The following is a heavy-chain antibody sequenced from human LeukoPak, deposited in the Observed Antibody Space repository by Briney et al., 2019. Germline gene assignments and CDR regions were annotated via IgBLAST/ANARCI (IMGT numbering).Heavy chain of an antibody. CDR1: GFTFSSYW. V-gene: IGHV3-7*01. J-gene: IGHJ4*02. D-gene: IGHD6-19*01. CDR3: ARVGLLAGTVFDF. CDR2: IKHVGSEK. Sequence: GGSLRLSCAASGFTFSSYWMSWVRQAPGKGLEWVANIKHVGSEKYYVDSLKGRFTISRYNAKNSLYLQMNSLRAEDTAVYYCARVGLLAGTVFDFWGQGTLVTVSS.